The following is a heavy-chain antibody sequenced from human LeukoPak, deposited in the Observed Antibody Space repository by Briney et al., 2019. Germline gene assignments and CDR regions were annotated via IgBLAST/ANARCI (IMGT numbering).Heavy chain of an antibody. D-gene: IGHD3-3*01. CDR1: GYTFTGYY. CDR2: INPNSGGT. CDR3: AREREGRAGVLRFLEWSEVGY. Sequence: GASVKVSCKASGYTFTGYYMHWVRQAPGQGLEWMGWINPNSGGTNYAQKFQGRVTMTRDTSISTAYMELSRLRSDDTAVYYCAREREGRAGVLRFLEWSEVGYWGQGTLVTVSS. V-gene: IGHV1-2*02. J-gene: IGHJ4*02.